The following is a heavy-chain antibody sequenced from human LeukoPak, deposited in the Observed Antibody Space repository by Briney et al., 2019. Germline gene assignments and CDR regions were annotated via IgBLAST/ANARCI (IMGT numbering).Heavy chain of an antibody. V-gene: IGHV4-30-2*01. Sequence: PSETLSLTCAVSGGSISSGGYSWSWIRQPPGKGLEWIGYIYHSGSTYYNPSLKSRVTISVDRSKNQFSLKLSPVTAADTAVYYCARGVDYGDYEAAFDIWGQGTMVTVSS. CDR3: ARGVDYGDYEAAFDI. D-gene: IGHD4-17*01. CDR1: GGSISSGGYS. CDR2: IYHSGST. J-gene: IGHJ3*02.